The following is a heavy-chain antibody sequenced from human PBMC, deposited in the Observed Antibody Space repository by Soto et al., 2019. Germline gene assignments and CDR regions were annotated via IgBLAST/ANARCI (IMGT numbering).Heavy chain of an antibody. V-gene: IGHV4-30-4*01. CDR2: IHDSGNT. D-gene: IGHD4-17*01. Sequence: SETLSLTCTVFGGSVSIGDYLWSWIRQRPGKGLEWIGYIHDSGNTYYNPSLKSGVTISLDTSKNQFSLKVTSMTAADTAVYFCARARGGDSGDYASLFDRWGQGNLVTVSS. J-gene: IGHJ5*02. CDR1: GGSVSIGDYL. CDR3: ARARGGDSGDYASLFDR.